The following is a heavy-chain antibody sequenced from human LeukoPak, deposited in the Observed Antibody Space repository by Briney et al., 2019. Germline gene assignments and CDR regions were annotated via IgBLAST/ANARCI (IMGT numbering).Heavy chain of an antibody. D-gene: IGHD2-15*01. V-gene: IGHV3-7*01. CDR1: GFTSSRNW. Sequence: GGSLRLSCAASGFTSSRNWMTWVRQAPGKGLEWVANIKQDGSEKYYVDSVKGRFTISRDNAKNSLYLQMNSLRAEDTAVYYCARRYCSGGSCYQYFDYWGQGTLVTVSS. CDR3: ARRYCSGGSCYQYFDY. J-gene: IGHJ4*02. CDR2: IKQDGSEK.